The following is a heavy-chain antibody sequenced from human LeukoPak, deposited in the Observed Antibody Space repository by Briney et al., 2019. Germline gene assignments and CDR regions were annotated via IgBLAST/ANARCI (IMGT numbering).Heavy chain of an antibody. Sequence: GRSLTLSRAPSGFTFSDYYMGCTRHAPGEWRGWISYISRSGSPIYYADSVKGPFTISRENVKNSLYLQIYTLSTPDTPLDYCARGASGRYYSGSWGQGTLVTVSS. CDR2: ISRSGSPI. J-gene: IGHJ4*02. CDR1: GFTFSDYY. D-gene: IGHD1-26*01. V-gene: IGHV3-11*01. CDR3: ARGASGRYYSGS.